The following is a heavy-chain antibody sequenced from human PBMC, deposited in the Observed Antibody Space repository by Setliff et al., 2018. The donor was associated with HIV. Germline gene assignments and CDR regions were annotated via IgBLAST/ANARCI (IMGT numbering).Heavy chain of an antibody. Sequence: LRLSCGASGFIFSDSWMDWVRQAPGKGLEWVATIKQDGSEIYYMDSVKGRFTISRDNARTSLFLEMRSLRDEDTAVYLCANLWELGAWGQGTLVTVSS. CDR3: ANLWELGA. CDR1: GFIFSDSW. D-gene: IGHD3-16*01. CDR2: IKQDGSEI. V-gene: IGHV3-7*03. J-gene: IGHJ5*02.